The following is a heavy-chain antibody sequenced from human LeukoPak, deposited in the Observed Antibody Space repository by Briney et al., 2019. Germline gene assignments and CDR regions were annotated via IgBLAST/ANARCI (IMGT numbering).Heavy chain of an antibody. Sequence: SVKVSCKASGGTFSSYAISWVRQAPGQGLEWMGRIIPIFGIANYAQKFQGRVAITADKSTSTAYMELSSLRSEDTAVYYCAREGGILTGYYYYFDSWGQGTLVTVSS. V-gene: IGHV1-69*04. CDR2: IIPIFGIA. D-gene: IGHD3-9*01. CDR3: AREGGILTGYYYYFDS. CDR1: GGTFSSYA. J-gene: IGHJ4*02.